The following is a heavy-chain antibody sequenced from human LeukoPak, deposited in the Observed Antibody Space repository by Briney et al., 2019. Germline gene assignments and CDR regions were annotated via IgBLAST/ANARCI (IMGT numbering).Heavy chain of an antibody. Sequence: PGGSLRLSCAASGFTFSSYGMHWVRQAPGKGLEWGAFIRYDGSNKYYADSVKGRFTISRDNSKNTLYLQMNSLRAEDTAVYYCAKDTGGRPGTLMDVWGKGTTVTVSS. V-gene: IGHV3-30*02. J-gene: IGHJ6*03. CDR1: GFTFSSYG. CDR2: IRYDGSNK. D-gene: IGHD3/OR15-3a*01. CDR3: AKDTGGRPGTLMDV.